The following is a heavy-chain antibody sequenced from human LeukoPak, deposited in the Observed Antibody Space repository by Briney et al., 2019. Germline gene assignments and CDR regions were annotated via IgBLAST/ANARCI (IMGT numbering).Heavy chain of an antibody. D-gene: IGHD6-19*01. CDR3: AKDLVKYSSGWRLNY. V-gene: IGHV3-23*01. CDR1: GFTFSSYP. Sequence: GGSLRLSCAGSGFTFSSYPMSWVRQAPAKGLQWVSAISGGGGSAYYADSVKGRFTISRDNSKNTLYLQMNSLRAEDTAVYYCAKDLVKYSSGWRLNYWGQGTLVTVSS. J-gene: IGHJ4*02. CDR2: ISGGGGSA.